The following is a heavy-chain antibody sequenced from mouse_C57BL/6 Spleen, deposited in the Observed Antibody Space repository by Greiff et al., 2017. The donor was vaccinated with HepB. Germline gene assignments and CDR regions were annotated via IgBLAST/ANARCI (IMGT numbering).Heavy chain of an antibody. CDR1: GYSITSGYY. CDR2: ISYDGSN. D-gene: IGHD2-3*01. Sequence: DVKLQESGPGLVKPSQSLSLTCSVTGYSITSGYYWNWIRQFPGNKLEWMGYISYDGSNNYNPSLKNRISITRDTSKNQFFLKLNSVTTEDTATYYCARDDGYYVYYAMDYWGQGTSVTVSS. J-gene: IGHJ4*01. CDR3: ARDDGYYVYYAMDY. V-gene: IGHV3-6*01.